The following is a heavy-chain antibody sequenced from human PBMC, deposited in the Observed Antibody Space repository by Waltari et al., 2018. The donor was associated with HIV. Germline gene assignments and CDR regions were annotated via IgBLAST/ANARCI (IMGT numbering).Heavy chain of an antibody. CDR3: ARHHPEPRRSYYASSYYDV. CDR1: GYSFNHYW. V-gene: IGHV5-51*01. Sequence: EVHLVQSGAELKKPGESLRISCQGSGYSFNHYWIGWVRQMPGKGPEWMGNIYPAESETRYSPAFEGRITISVDKSINTVFLQWNSLKASDTARYFCARHHPEPRRSYYASSYYDVWGQGTLVTVSS. D-gene: IGHD3-10*01. J-gene: IGHJ4*02. CDR2: IYPAESET.